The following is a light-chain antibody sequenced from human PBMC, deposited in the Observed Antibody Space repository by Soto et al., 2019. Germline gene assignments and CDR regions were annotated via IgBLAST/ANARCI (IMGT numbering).Light chain of an antibody. V-gene: IGLV2-14*01. CDR3: SSHTNSSYV. CDR2: EVS. J-gene: IGLJ1*01. CDR1: SNDVGGYNY. Sequence: QSALTQPASVSGSPGQSITISCTGTSNDVGGYNYVSWYQQHPGKAPQLMIYEVSNRPSGVSNRFSGSKSGNTASLTISGLQAEDEADYYCSSHTNSSYVFGTGTKVTVL.